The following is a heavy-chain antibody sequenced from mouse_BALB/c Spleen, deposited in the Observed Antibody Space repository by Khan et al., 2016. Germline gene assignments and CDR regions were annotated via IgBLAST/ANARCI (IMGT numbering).Heavy chain of an antibody. CDR2: IRSESNNYAI. D-gene: IGHD1-1*02. CDR3: VGGGWSCGGFDV. V-gene: IGHV10-1*02. CDR1: GFTFNTYA. J-gene: IGHJ1*03. Sequence: EVQLVESGGGLVQSKGSLKLSCAASGFTFNTYAMNWVRQAPGKGLEWVARIRSESNNYAIHYADSVKGRFTISRDDSANMLYLQMNNLKTEDTAIYYCVGGGWSCGGFDVGGTGTTVTVST.